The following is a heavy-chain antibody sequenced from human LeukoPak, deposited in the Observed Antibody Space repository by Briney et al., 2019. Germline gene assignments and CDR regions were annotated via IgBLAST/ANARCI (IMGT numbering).Heavy chain of an antibody. CDR3: AKGDEGTGTTSFDY. J-gene: IGHJ4*02. CDR1: GFTFDDYT. D-gene: IGHD1-7*01. CDR2: ISWDGGST. V-gene: IGHV3-43*01. Sequence: QTGGSLRLSCAASGFTFDDYTMHWVRQAPGKGLEWVSLISWDGGSTYYADSVKGRFTISRDNSKNSLYLQMNSLRTEDTALYYRAKGDEGTGTTSFDYWGQGTLVTVSS.